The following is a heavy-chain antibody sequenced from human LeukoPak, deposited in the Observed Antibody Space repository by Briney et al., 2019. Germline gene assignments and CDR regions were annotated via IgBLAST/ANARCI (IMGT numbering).Heavy chain of an antibody. CDR1: GFTFSSYA. J-gene: IGHJ6*02. CDR3: ARDLSYYYYYGMDV. CDR2: ISYDGSNK. Sequence: GRSLRLSCAASGFTFSSYAMHWVRQAPGKGLEWVAVISYDGSNKYYADSVKGRFTISRDNSKNTLYLQMNSLRAEDTAVYYCARDLSYYYYYGMDVWGQGTTVTVSS. V-gene: IGHV3-30*14.